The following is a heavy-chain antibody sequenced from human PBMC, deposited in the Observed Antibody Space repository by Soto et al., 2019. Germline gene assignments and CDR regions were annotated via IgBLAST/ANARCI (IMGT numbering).Heavy chain of an antibody. V-gene: IGHV1-69*01. CDR1: GGTFSSYA. D-gene: IGHD2-2*01. Sequence: QVQLVQSGAEVKKPGSSVKVSCKASGGTFSSYAISWVRQAPGQGLEWMGGIIPISGTANYAQKFQGRVTSTADESTSAAYMELSSLRSEDTAVYYCARSQGSSTSLAVYYYYYYGMDVGGQGTTVTVSS. CDR2: IIPISGTA. CDR3: ARSQGSSTSLAVYYYYYYGMDV. J-gene: IGHJ6*02.